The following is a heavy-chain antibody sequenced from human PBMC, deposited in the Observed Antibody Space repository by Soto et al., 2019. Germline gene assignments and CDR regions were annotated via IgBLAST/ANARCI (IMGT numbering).Heavy chain of an antibody. CDR2: INVDNGDT. J-gene: IGHJ4*02. V-gene: IGHV1-3*01. Sequence: ASVNVSCKASGYTFTSFAIHWVRQAPGQRLEWMGWINVDNGDTKYSPKFQDRVTITRDTSASTAYMDLSSLRSEDTAVYYCASNIGGGDAGWGKGNMVIISS. CDR3: ASNIGGGDAG. D-gene: IGHD2-21*02. CDR1: GYTFTSFA.